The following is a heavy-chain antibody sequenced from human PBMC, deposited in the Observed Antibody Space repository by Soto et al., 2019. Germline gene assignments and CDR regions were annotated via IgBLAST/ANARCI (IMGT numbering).Heavy chain of an antibody. CDR3: ATGTHGYSNGWPI. CDR2: IYNTGNT. D-gene: IGHD6-19*01. J-gene: IGHJ3*02. V-gene: IGHV3-53*02. Sequence: EVQLVETGGGLTQPGGSLKLSCSASGFVVSDNYMTWVRQAPGKGLQWVSVIYNTGNTYYAASVKGRFTVSKDSSRNALVLQMNNLTTDDTADYYWATGTHGYSNGWPIWGQGTRVTVSS. CDR1: GFVVSDNY.